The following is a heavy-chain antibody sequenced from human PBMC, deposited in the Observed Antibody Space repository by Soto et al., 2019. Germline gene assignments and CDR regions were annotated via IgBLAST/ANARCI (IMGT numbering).Heavy chain of an antibody. D-gene: IGHD2-15*01. V-gene: IGHV3-30*18. CDR3: AKAGDCSGGSCYWSFDY. J-gene: IGHJ4*02. CDR2: ISYDGSNK. CDR1: GFTFSSYG. Sequence: LRLSCAASGFTFSSYGMHWVRQAPGKGLEWVAVISYDGSNKYYADSVKGRFTISRDNSKNTLYLQMNSLRAEDTAVYYCAKAGDCSGGSCYWSFDYWGQGTLVTVSS.